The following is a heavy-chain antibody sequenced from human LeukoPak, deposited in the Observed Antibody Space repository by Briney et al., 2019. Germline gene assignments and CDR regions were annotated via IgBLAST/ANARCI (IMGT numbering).Heavy chain of an antibody. CDR3: ARDRGSSWSLFDY. CDR2: ISYDGSNK. J-gene: IGHJ4*02. Sequence: PGGALRPSCAASGFTFSSYAMHWVRQAPGKGLEWVAVISYDGSNKYYADSVKGRFTISRDNSKNTLYLQMNSLRAEDTAVYYCARDRGSSWSLFDYWGQGTLVTVSS. CDR1: GFTFSSYA. V-gene: IGHV3-30-3*01. D-gene: IGHD6-13*01.